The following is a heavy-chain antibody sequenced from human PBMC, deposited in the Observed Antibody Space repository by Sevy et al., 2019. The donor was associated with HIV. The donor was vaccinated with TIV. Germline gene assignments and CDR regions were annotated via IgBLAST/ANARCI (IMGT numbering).Heavy chain of an antibody. CDR2: IKADNGNI. Sequence: ASVKVSCKASGYSFTNHAIQWVRQAPGQGLEWMGWIKADNGNIKYSQKFQDRLTITKDTSATTAYMELRSLRPEDTVYYFCAREKGGIFGVVAGQFDSWGQGTLVTVSS. D-gene: IGHD3-3*01. CDR1: GYSFTNHA. CDR3: AREKGGIFGVVAGQFDS. J-gene: IGHJ4*02. V-gene: IGHV1-3*01.